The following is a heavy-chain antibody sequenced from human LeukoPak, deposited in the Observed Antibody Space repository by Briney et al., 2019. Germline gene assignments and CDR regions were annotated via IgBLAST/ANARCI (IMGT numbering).Heavy chain of an antibody. J-gene: IGHJ4*02. D-gene: IGHD1-14*01. CDR2: IYRDGST. V-gene: IGHV3-53*01. CDR3: ARGGSGLSFDY. CDR1: AFTVGNNY. Sequence: GGSLRLSCAASAFTVGNNYMSWVRQAPGKGLEWVSVIYRDGSTYYADSVKGRFTISRDNSKNALNLQMNSLRAEDTAVYHCARGGSGLSFDYWGQGTLVTVSS.